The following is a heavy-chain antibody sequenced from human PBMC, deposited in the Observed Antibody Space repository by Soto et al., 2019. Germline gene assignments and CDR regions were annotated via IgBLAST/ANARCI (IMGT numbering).Heavy chain of an antibody. J-gene: IGHJ6*02. CDR1: GYTFTSYG. Sequence: ASVKVSCKASGYTFTSYGISWVRQAPGQGLEWMGWISAYNGNTNYAQKLQGRVTMTTDTSTSTAYMELRSLRSDDTAVYYCARDRYAVAGTYYYYGMDVWGQGTTVNVSS. D-gene: IGHD6-19*01. CDR2: ISAYNGNT. V-gene: IGHV1-18*01. CDR3: ARDRYAVAGTYYYYGMDV.